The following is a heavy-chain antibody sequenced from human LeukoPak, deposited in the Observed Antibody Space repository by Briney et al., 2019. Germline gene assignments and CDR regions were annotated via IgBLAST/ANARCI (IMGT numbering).Heavy chain of an antibody. J-gene: IGHJ4*02. Sequence: PSETLSLTCTVSGYSISSGYYWGWIRQPPGKRLEWIGSIYHSGSTYYNPSLKSRVTISVDTSKNQFSLKLSSVTAADTAVYYCARDKLMVYVDYWGQGTLVTVSS. CDR3: ARDKLMVYVDY. D-gene: IGHD2-8*01. CDR1: GYSISSGYY. CDR2: IYHSGST. V-gene: IGHV4-38-2*02.